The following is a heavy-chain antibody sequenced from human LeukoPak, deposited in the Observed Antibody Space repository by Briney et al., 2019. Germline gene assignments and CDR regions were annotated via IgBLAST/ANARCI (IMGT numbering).Heavy chain of an antibody. D-gene: IGHD6-6*01. CDR2: VSYDGNNK. Sequence: PGGSLRLSCEASGFSFSSYAMHWVRQPPGKGLEWVAVVSYDGNNKFYGDSVKGRFTISRDNSKNTVYLQMNSLRAEETAVYFCARGDSSSSPFDYWGQGTLVIVSS. J-gene: IGHJ4*02. V-gene: IGHV3-30-3*01. CDR3: ARGDSSSSPFDY. CDR1: GFSFSSYA.